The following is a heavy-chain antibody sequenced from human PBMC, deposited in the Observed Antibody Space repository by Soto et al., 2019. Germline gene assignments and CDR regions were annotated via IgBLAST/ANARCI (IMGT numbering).Heavy chain of an antibody. CDR3: ARDPTLRPTGGY. V-gene: IGHV3-21*01. Sequence: EVQLVESGGGLVKPGGSLRLSCAASGFTFSSYSMNWVRQAPGKGLEWVSSISSSSSYIYYADSVKGRFTISRDNAKNSLYLQMNSLRAEDTAVYYCARDPTLRPTGGYWGQGTLVTVSS. D-gene: IGHD6-6*01. CDR1: GFTFSSYS. J-gene: IGHJ4*02. CDR2: ISSSSSYI.